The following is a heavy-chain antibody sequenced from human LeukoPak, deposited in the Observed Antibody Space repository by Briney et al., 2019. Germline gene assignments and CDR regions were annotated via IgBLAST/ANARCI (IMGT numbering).Heavy chain of an antibody. V-gene: IGHV1-69*06. J-gene: IGHJ4*02. CDR2: TLPMFDTA. CDR3: VSDYDSSGHQKNYLDF. CDR1: PGTFSSYA. D-gene: IGHD3-22*01. Sequence: GASVTVSCMPSPGTFSSYALSWVRLAPGQGLKWMGRTLPMFDTADYAQRFQGRVPITADKFTGTAFLEVSSLTSEDTSIYYCVSDYDSSGHQKNYLDFWGQGTRLTVSA.